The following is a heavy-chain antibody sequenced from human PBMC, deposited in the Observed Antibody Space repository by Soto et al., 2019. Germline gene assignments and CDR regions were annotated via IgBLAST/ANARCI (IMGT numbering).Heavy chain of an antibody. V-gene: IGHV3-23*01. D-gene: IGHD6-19*01. J-gene: IGHJ4*02. CDR3: AKDPVGWYPRVITGSYFDY. Sequence: FCAASGFTFSSYAMSWVRQAPGKGLEWVSAISGSGGSTYYADSVKGRFTISRDNSKNTLYLQMNSLRAEDTAVYYCAKDPVGWYPRVITGSYFDYWGRGTLVTVSS. CDR1: GFTFSSYA. CDR2: ISGSGGST.